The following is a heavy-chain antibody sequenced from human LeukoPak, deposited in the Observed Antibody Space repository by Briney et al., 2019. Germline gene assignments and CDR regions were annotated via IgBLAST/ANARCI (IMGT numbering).Heavy chain of an antibody. CDR1: GSTFSTYV. J-gene: IGHJ3*01. Sequence: GGSLRLSCAVSGSTFSTYVMSWVRQAPGKGLEWVSVISSPCETTYYADSVKGRFTISRDNSMNMLYLQMNSLRAEDTAQYYCARHVAIGNRAFDFWGQGTLVTVSS. CDR2: ISSPCETT. V-gene: IGHV3-23*01. CDR3: ARHVAIGNRAFDF. D-gene: IGHD4-23*01.